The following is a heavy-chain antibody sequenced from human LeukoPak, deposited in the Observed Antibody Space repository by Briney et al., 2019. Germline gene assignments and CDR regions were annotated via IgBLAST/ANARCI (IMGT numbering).Heavy chain of an antibody. J-gene: IGHJ4*02. CDR3: AKAANEWELLAGYFDY. CDR2: VYSVGST. V-gene: IGHV3-53*01. Sequence: GGSLRLSCVASGFTVSSNYMTWVRQAPGKGLEWVSVVYSVGSTYYADSVRGRFTISRDNSKNTLYLQMNSLRAEDTAVYYCAKAANEWELLAGYFDYWGQGTLVTVSS. D-gene: IGHD1-26*01. CDR1: GFTVSSNY.